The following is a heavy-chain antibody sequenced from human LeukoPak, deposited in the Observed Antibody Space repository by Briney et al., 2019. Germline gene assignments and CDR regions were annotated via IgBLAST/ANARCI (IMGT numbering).Heavy chain of an antibody. Sequence: SETLSLTCAVYGGSFSGYYWSWIRQPPGKGLEWIGEISHSGSTNYNPSLKSRVTISVDTSKNQFSLKLSSVTAADTAVYYCASLAKDDYWGQGTLVTVSS. D-gene: IGHD3-3*02. CDR3: ASLAKDDY. J-gene: IGHJ4*02. CDR1: GGSFSGYY. V-gene: IGHV4-34*01. CDR2: ISHSGST.